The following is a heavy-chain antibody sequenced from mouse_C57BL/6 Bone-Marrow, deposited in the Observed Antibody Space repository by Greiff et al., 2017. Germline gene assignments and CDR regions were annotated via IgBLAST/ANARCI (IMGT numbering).Heavy chain of an antibody. V-gene: IGHV5-16*01. J-gene: IGHJ4*01. CDR3: ARDVYYAMDY. CDR1: GFTFSDYY. Sequence: EVMLVESEGGLVQPGSSMKLSCTASGFTFSDYYMAWVRQVPEKGLEWVANINYDGSSTYYLDSLKSRFIISRDNAKNILYLQMSSLKSEDTATYYCARDVYYAMDYWGQGTSATVSS. CDR2: INYDGSST.